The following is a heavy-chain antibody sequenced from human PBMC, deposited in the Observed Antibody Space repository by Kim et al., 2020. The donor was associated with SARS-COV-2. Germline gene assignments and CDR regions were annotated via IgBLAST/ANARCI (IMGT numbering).Heavy chain of an antibody. V-gene: IGHV1-69*04. D-gene: IGHD2-2*01. CDR1: GGTFSSYA. CDR3: ARSAPAAMRVFNY. J-gene: IGHJ4*02. Sequence: SVKVSCKASGGTFSSYAISWVRQAPGQGLEWMGRIIPILGIANYAQKFQGRVTITADKSTSTAYMELSSLRSEDTAVYYCARSAPAAMRVFNYWGQGTLVTVSS. CDR2: IIPILGIA.